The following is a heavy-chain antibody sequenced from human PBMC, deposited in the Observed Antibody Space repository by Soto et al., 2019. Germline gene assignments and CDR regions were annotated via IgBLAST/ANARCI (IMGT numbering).Heavy chain of an antibody. J-gene: IGHJ3*02. Sequence: QVQLVQSGAEVKKPGSSVKVSCKASGGTFSSYAISWVRQAPGQGLEWMGGIIPIFGTANYAQKFQGRVTINADESTSTAYMELSSLRSEDTAVYYCAREGVITFGGVIVSYAFDIWGQGTMVTVSS. D-gene: IGHD3-16*02. V-gene: IGHV1-69*12. CDR3: AREGVITFGGVIVSYAFDI. CDR2: IIPIFGTA. CDR1: GGTFSSYA.